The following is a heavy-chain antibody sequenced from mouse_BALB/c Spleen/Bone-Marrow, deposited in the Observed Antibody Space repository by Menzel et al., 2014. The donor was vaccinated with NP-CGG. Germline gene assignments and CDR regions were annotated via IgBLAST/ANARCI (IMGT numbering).Heavy chain of an antibody. CDR3: ARDGATATLAY. D-gene: IGHD1-2*01. CDR2: IWAGGST. V-gene: IGHV2-9*02. CDR1: GFSLTNYC. J-gene: IGHJ3*01. Sequence: QVQLKESGPGLVAPSQSLSITCTVSGFSLTNYCVHWVRQPPGKGLEWLGAIWAGGSTNYKSALMSRLSISKDNSKSXIFLKMNRLQTDDAAKYYCARDGATATLAYWGQGTLVTVSA.